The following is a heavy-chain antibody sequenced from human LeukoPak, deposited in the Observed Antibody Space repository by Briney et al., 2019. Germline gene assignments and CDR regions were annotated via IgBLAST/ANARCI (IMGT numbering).Heavy chain of an antibody. CDR3: AGDAEHCSGSDYPRWFDP. CDR1: GGSISSSSYY. J-gene: IGHJ5*02. CDR2: IYYSGST. Sequence: PSETLSLTCSVSGGSISSSSYYWDWIRQPPGKGLEWIGSIYYSGSTYYNPSLKSRVTISVDTSKNQFSLNLRSVTAADTAVYYCAGDAEHCSGSDYPRWFDPWGQGTLVTVSS. D-gene: IGHD2-15*01. V-gene: IGHV4-39*07.